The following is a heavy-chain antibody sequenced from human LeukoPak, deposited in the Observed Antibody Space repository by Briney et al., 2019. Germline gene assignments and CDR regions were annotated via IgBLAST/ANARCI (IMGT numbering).Heavy chain of an antibody. Sequence: GGSLRLSCAASGFTFGSYWMSGVRQAPGKGLEGVANIKQDGSEKYYVDAVKGRFTISRDKAKNSLYLQINSLRAEDTAVYYCARTIRGYWGQGTLVTVSS. V-gene: IGHV3-7*01. CDR3: ARTIRGY. D-gene: IGHD3-10*01. CDR1: GFTFGSYW. CDR2: IKQDGSEK. J-gene: IGHJ4*02.